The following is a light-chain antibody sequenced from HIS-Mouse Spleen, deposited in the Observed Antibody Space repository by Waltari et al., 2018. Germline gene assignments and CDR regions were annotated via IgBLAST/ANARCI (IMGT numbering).Light chain of an antibody. Sequence: QSVLTQPPSASGTPGQRVTISCSGSSSNIGSNYVYWYQQLPGTAPKLLSYRNNPRPSGVPDRFSGSKSGTSASLAISGLRSEDEADYYCAAWDDSLSGHVVFGGGTKLTVL. J-gene: IGLJ2*01. CDR2: RNN. CDR1: SSNIGSNY. CDR3: AAWDDSLSGHVV. V-gene: IGLV1-47*01.